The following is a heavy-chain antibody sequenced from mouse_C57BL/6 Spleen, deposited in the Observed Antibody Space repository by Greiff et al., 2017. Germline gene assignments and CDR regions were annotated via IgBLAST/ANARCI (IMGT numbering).Heavy chain of an antibody. CDR3: ARRSTVVASYYAMDY. V-gene: IGHV1-18*01. Sequence: EVQLQQSGPELVKPGASVKIPCKASGYTFTDYNMDWVKQSHGKSLEWIGDINPNNGGTIYNQKFKGKATLTVDKSSSTAYMELRSLTSEDTAVYYCARRSTVVASYYAMDYWGQGTSVTVSS. CDR2: INPNNGGT. CDR1: GYTFTDYN. J-gene: IGHJ4*01. D-gene: IGHD1-1*01.